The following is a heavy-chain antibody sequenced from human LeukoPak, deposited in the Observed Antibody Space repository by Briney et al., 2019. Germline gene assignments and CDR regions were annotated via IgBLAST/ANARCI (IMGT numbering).Heavy chain of an antibody. CDR2: ISYDGSNK. CDR3: ARDLDFDY. J-gene: IGHJ4*02. V-gene: IGHV3-30-3*01. CDR1: GFTFSSYA. Sequence: GGSLRLSYAASGFTFSSYAMHWVRRAPGKGLEWVAVISYDGSNKYYADSVKGRFTISRDNSKNTLYLQMNSLRAEDTAVYYCARDLDFDYWGQGTLVTVSS.